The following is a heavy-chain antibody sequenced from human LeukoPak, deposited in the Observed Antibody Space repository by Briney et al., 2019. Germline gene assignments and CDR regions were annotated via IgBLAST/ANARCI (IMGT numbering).Heavy chain of an antibody. CDR3: ARDGSLGSGYSYADAFDI. V-gene: IGHV3-11*04. Sequence: PGGSLRLSCAASGFTFSDYYMSWIRQAPGKGLEWVSYISSSGSTIYYADSVKGRFTISRDNAKNSLYLQMNSLRAEDTAVYYCARDGSLGSGYSYADAFDIWGQGTMVTVSS. CDR2: ISSSGSTI. J-gene: IGHJ3*02. D-gene: IGHD5-18*01. CDR1: GFTFSDYY.